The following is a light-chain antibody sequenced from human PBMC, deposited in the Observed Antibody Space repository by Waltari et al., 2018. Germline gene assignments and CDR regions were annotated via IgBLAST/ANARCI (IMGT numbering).Light chain of an antibody. CDR1: STDVVDYSY. CDR2: DVT. CDR3: CSYAGRSTWV. V-gene: IGLV2-14*03. Sequence: QSALTQPASVSGSPGQSLTISCTGASTDVVDYSYVSWYQQIPGKAPKVIIYDVTKRPSGVSNRFSGSKSGNSASLSISGLQAEDEAHYYCCSYAGRSTWVFGGGTKVTVL. J-gene: IGLJ3*02.